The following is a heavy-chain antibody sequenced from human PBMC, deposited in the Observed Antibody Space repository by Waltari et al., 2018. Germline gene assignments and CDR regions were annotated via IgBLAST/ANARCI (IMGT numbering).Heavy chain of an antibody. V-gene: IGHV4-59*11. Sequence: QVQLQESGPGLVKPSETLSLTCTVSGGSISSHYWSWIRPPPGKGLEWIGYIYYSGSTNYNPSLKSRVTISVDTSKNQFSLKLSSVTAADTAVYYCARGGGNYDILTGYYYYYYYMDVWGKGTTVTVSS. CDR2: IYYSGST. J-gene: IGHJ6*03. D-gene: IGHD3-9*01. CDR3: ARGGGNYDILTGYYYYYYYMDV. CDR1: GGSISSHY.